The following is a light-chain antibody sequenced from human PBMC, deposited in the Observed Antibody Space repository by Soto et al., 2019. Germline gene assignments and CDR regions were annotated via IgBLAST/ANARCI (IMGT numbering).Light chain of an antibody. CDR3: QCYNSYSEA. CDR2: KAS. V-gene: IGKV1-5*03. J-gene: IGKJ1*01. CDR1: QTISSW. Sequence: DIQMTQSPSTLSGSVGDRDTITCRASQTISSWLAWYQQKPWKAPKLLIYKASTFKSGVPSAPSGSGSGTEFTRIISCQQLQDFATYGFQCYNSYSEAFGQGAKVDLK.